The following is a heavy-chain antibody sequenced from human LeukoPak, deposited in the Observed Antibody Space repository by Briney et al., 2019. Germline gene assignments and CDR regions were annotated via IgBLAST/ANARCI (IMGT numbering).Heavy chain of an antibody. V-gene: IGHV4-34*01. CDR1: GGSFSNYY. CDR2: ISHTGDIT. Sequence: SETLSLTCAVYGGSFSNYYWTWIRQTPGKGQEWIGEISHTGDITNYNPSLKSRVTISVDSSKKQFSLKVTSVTAADTGVYYCARVPDITARPCDSWGPGTLVIVS. J-gene: IGHJ4*02. CDR3: ARVPDITARPCDS. D-gene: IGHD1-1*01.